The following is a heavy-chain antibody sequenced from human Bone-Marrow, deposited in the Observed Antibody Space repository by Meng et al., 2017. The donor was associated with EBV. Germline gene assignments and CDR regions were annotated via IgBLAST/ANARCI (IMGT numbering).Heavy chain of an antibody. CDR2: INHSGST. V-gene: IGHV4-34*01. CDR1: GGSFSGYY. J-gene: IGHJ4*02. Sequence: QVQLQQLGAGLLKPSETLSLTCAVYGGSFSGYYWSWIRQPPGKGLEWIGEINHSGSTNYNPSLKSRVTISVDTSKNQFSLKLSSVTAADTAVYYCARGGIFGVAIFDYWGQGTLVTVSS. D-gene: IGHD3-3*01. CDR3: ARGGIFGVAIFDY.